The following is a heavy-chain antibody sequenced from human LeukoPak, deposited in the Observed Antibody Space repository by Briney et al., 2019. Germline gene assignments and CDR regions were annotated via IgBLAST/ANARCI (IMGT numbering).Heavy chain of an antibody. D-gene: IGHD3-10*01. CDR3: ARVWFGELLFDY. Sequence: SQTLSLTFAFSGDSVSSNSAAWNWIRQSPSRGLEWLGRTYYRCKWYNDYAVSVKSRITINPDTSKNQFSLQLNSVTPEDTAVYYCARVWFGELLFDYWGQGTLVTVSS. V-gene: IGHV6-1*01. CDR1: GDSVSSNSAA. J-gene: IGHJ4*02. CDR2: TYYRCKWYN.